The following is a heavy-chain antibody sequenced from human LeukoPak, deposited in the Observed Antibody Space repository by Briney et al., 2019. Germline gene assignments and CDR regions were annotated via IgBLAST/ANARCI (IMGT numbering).Heavy chain of an antibody. V-gene: IGHV3-21*01. CDR3: ARDGDGDGILTGYSYFGMDV. Sequence: PGGSLRLSCAASGFSLSSYSMNWVRQAPGKGLEWVSSITISSNFIYYADSVKGRFTISRDNAKNSLYLQMNSLRAEDTAVYFCARDGDGDGILTGYSYFGMDVWGQGTTVTLSS. CDR1: GFSLSSYS. J-gene: IGHJ6*02. CDR2: ITISSNFI. D-gene: IGHD3-9*01.